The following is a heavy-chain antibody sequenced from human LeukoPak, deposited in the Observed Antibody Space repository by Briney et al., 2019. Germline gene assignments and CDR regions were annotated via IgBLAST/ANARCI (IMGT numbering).Heavy chain of an antibody. D-gene: IGHD3-10*01. J-gene: IGHJ6*03. V-gene: IGHV4-39*07. Sequence: SETLSLTCSVSGDSISSSSYYWGWIRQPPGKGLEWIGSIYYSGSTYYNPSLKSRVTISVDTSKNQFSLKLSSVTAADTAVYYCARARGKDYMDVWGKGTTVTVSS. CDR3: ARARGKDYMDV. CDR2: IYYSGST. CDR1: GDSISSSSYY.